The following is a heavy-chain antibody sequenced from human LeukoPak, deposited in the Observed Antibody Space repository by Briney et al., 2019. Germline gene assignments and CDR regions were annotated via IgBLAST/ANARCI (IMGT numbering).Heavy chain of an antibody. V-gene: IGHV1-2*02. CDR2: MNPNSGGA. CDR3: ARAVWASSSSCPNVN. J-gene: IGHJ4*02. CDR1: GYTFTGHY. D-gene: IGHD2-2*01. Sequence: ASVNVSCKASGYTFTGHYMYWVRQAPGQGLEWMGWMNPNSGGANYAQKFQGRVTMTRDTSISTAFMELSRLRSDDTAVYYCARAVWASSSSCPNVNWGQGTLVSV.